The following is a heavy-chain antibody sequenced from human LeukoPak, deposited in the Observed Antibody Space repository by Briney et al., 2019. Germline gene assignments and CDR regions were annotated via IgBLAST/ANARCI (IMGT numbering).Heavy chain of an antibody. V-gene: IGHV3-66*01. CDR1: GFTVSDNY. Sequence: GGPLRLSCAASGFTVSDNYMSWVRQAPGKGLEWVSVLYSAGSKYYADSVKGRFTISRDNSKNTLYVQMNTLRAEDTAVYYCARARIAVSNTGGDAFDIWGQGTLVTVSS. CDR3: ARARIAVSNTGGDAFDI. CDR2: LYSAGSK. D-gene: IGHD6-19*01. J-gene: IGHJ3*02.